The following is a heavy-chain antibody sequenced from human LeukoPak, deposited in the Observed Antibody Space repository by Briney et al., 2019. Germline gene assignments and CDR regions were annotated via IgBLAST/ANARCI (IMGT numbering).Heavy chain of an antibody. CDR2: ITPSTSNE. D-gene: IGHD3-22*01. J-gene: IGHJ4*02. CDR3: ARASYDRRGYYTLDY. Sequence: GGSLRLSYAASGFTFCSYSMKWVRQAPGKGLEWISYITPSTSNEFYADSVKGRFTSSRDNAKNSVYLHMNSLRDEDTAVYYCARASYDRRGYYTLDYWGQGTLVTVSS. CDR1: GFTFCSYS. V-gene: IGHV3-48*02.